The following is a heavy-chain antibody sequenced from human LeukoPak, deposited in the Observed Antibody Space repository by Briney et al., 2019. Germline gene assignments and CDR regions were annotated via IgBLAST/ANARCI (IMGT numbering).Heavy chain of an antibody. V-gene: IGHV1-18*01. CDR3: ARARALSEYYYFYMDV. CDR2: ISIYNRNT. Sequence: ASVRVSCKASGYNLTSYGISWVRQAPGQGLEWMGWISIYNRNTNYAQRVQGRVTMTADISTSTAYMDLKRLRSDDTAVYYCARARALSEYYYFYMDVWGEGTTVTVS. CDR1: GYNLTSYG. J-gene: IGHJ6*03. D-gene: IGHD6-6*01.